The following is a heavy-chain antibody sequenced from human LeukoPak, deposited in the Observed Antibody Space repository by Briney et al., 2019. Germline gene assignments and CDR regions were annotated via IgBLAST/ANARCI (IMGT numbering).Heavy chain of an antibody. CDR1: GFTFSRYW. D-gene: IGHD3-9*01. CDR2: INSDGRST. J-gene: IGHJ4*02. V-gene: IGHV3-74*01. Sequence: PGGSLRLSCVASGFTFSRYWMHWVRQAPGKGLVWVSRINSDGRSTNYADSVKGRFSISRDNAENTLYLQMNSLRVEDTAVYYCVRGADTGYSRDSWGQGTLVTVSS. CDR3: VRGADTGYSRDS.